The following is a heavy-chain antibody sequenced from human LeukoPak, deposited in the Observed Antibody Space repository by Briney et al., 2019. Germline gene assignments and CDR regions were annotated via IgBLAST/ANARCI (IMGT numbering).Heavy chain of an antibody. CDR1: GGSISSSSYY. CDR3: ARFITKSNWFDP. CDR2: IYYSGST. Sequence: PSETLSLTCTVSGGSISSSSYYWGWIRQPPGKGLEWIGSIYYSGSTYYNPSLKSRVTISVDTSKNQFSLKLSSVTAADTAVYYCARFITKSNWFDPWGQGTLVTDSS. D-gene: IGHD3-22*01. V-gene: IGHV4-39*07. J-gene: IGHJ5*02.